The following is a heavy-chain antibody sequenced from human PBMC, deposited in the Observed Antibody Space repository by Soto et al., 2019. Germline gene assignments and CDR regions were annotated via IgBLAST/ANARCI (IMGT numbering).Heavy chain of an antibody. Sequence: GGSLILSCAVSGFTFSAYSMNWVRQAPGKGLEWVSYISSRTNTIYYADSVQGRFTISRDDAKNSLYLQMDSLRAEDTAVYYCARDRRIAAAADFYFDSWGQGTLVTVSS. D-gene: IGHD6-13*01. CDR2: ISSRTNTI. J-gene: IGHJ4*02. CDR3: ARDRRIAAAADFYFDS. CDR1: GFTFSAYS. V-gene: IGHV3-48*01.